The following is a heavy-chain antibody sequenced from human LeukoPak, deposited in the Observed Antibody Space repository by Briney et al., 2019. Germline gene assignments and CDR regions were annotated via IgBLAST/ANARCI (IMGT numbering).Heavy chain of an antibody. Sequence: SETLSLTCAVYGGSFSGYYWSWIRQPPGKGLEWIGEISHSGSTNYNPSLKSRVTISVDTSKNQFSLKLSSVTAADTAVYYCAIYSSSWAFDYWGQGSLVTVYS. V-gene: IGHV4-34*01. CDR1: GGSFSGYY. D-gene: IGHD6-13*01. CDR2: ISHSGST. CDR3: AIYSSSWAFDY. J-gene: IGHJ4*02.